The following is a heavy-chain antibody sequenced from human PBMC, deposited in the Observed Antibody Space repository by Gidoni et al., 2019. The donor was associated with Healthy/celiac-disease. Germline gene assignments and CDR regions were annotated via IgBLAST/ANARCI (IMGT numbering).Heavy chain of an antibody. CDR3: ARGGYSYGVPFDY. CDR1: GGSLRSGGYY. J-gene: IGHJ4*02. D-gene: IGHD5-18*01. Sequence: QVQLQESGPGLVKPSQTLSLTCTVSGGSLRSGGYYWSWIRQHPGKGLEWIGYIYYSGSTYYNPSLKSRVTISVDTSKNQFSLKLSAVTAADTAVYYCARGGYSYGVPFDYWGQGTLVTVSS. CDR2: IYYSGST. V-gene: IGHV4-31*03.